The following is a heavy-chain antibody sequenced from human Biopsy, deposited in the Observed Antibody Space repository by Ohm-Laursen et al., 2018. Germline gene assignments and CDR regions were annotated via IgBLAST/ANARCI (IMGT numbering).Heavy chain of an antibody. Sequence: SHTLSLTCTVSGDSISSDIYYWVWIRQPPGKGLEWIGNIYNSNSTTTYYNLSLKGRVSISVDSSHKKFSRMLTSVAAADAAVYFCARRVSGSGRVDPWGQGTLVTVSS. J-gene: IGHJ5*02. CDR2: IYNSNSTTT. CDR3: ARRVSGSGRVDP. CDR1: GDSISSDIYY. D-gene: IGHD3-10*01. V-gene: IGHV4-39*01.